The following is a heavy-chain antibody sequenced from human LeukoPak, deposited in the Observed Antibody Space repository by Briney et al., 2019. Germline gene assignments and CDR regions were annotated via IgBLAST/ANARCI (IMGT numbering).Heavy chain of an antibody. CDR2: RNPNSGNT. CDR1: GYTFTIYD. CDR3: ARGMGSGSYSAAYYFDY. V-gene: IGHV1-8*01. Sequence: ASVTVSFKASGYTFTIYDFNWVRQATGQGLEWMGWRNPNSGNTGYAQKFQGRVTMTRNTSISTAYMELSSLRSEDTAVYYCARGMGSGSYSAAYYFDYWGQGTLVTVSS. D-gene: IGHD3-22*01. J-gene: IGHJ4*02.